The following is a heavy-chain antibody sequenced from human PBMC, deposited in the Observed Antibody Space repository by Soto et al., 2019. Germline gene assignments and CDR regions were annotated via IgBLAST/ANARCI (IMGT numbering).Heavy chain of an antibody. J-gene: IGHJ5*02. CDR1: GYTFTSHD. Sequence: QVQLVQPRAEVKKPGASVKVSCKASGYTFTSHDINWMRQTTGQGLEWMGWMNPNSGHTNYAQNFQGRVTMTRDTSINTAYMELTNLRSEDTAIYYCASDMSTTWGQGTLVTVSS. V-gene: IGHV1-8*01. CDR2: MNPNSGHT. D-gene: IGHD2-2*01. CDR3: ASDMSTT.